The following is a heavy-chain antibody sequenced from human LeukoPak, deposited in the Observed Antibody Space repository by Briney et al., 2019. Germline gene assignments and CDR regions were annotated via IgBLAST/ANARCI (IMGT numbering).Heavy chain of an antibody. V-gene: IGHV1-18*01. CDR3: ARVKFIAAAGRDDAFDI. CDR1: GYTFTSYG. CDR2: ISAYNGNT. Sequence: ASVKVSCKASGYTFTSYGISWVRQAPGQGLEWMGWISAYNGNTNYAQKLQGRVTMTTATSTSTAYMELRSLRSDDTAVYYCARVKFIAAAGRDDAFDIWGQGTMVTVSS. D-gene: IGHD6-13*01. J-gene: IGHJ3*02.